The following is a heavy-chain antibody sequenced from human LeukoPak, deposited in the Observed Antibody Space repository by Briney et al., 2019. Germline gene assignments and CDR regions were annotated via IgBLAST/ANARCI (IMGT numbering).Heavy chain of an antibody. CDR3: AELAVAGGRDY. D-gene: IGHD6-19*01. Sequence: ASVKVSCKASGYTFTSYGISWVRQAPGQGLELMGWINPNSGGTNYAQKLQGRVTMTRDTSISTAYMELSRLRSDDTAVYYCAELAVAGGRDYWGQGTLVTVSS. CDR2: INPNSGGT. CDR1: GYTFTSYG. V-gene: IGHV1-2*02. J-gene: IGHJ4*02.